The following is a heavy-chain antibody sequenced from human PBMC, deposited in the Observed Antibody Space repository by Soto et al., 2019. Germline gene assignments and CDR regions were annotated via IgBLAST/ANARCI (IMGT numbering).Heavy chain of an antibody. CDR2: ISCCKTYI. CDR1: GFSFSSYS. D-gene: IGHD6-19*01. CDR3: VRDSGWAFDI. J-gene: IGHJ3*02. Sequence: EVQLVESGGGLVQPGRSLRVSCAASGFSFSSYSMNWVRQARGKGRAWISYISCCKTYIWYADSVKGRFTISGNNAKNSLSLQMNSLRDEDTAVYFCVRDSGWAFDIWGLGTMVTVSS. V-gene: IGHV3-48*02.